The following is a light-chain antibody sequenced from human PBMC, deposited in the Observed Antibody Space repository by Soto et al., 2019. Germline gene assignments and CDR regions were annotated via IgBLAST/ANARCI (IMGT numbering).Light chain of an antibody. Sequence: DIRMTQSPSSLSASVGDRVTITCRASQSIDTHLNWYQQHPGKAPNALIYEASNLQSGVPSRFSGSGSGTDFTLTISGIQPDDSATYYCHQTYSPPDTFGQGTKVEIK. CDR1: QSIDTH. J-gene: IGKJ1*01. V-gene: IGKV1-39*01. CDR2: EAS. CDR3: HQTYSPPDT.